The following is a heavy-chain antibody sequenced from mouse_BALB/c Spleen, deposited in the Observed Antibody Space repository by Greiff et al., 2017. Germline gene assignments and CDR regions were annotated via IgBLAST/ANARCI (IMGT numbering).Heavy chain of an antibody. Sequence: EVMLVESGGGLVKPGGSLKLSCAASGFTFSSYAMSWVRQTPEKRLEWVASISSGGSTYYPDSVKGRFTISRDNARNILYLQMSSLRSEDTAMYYCARGGGPMITGAMDYWGQGTSVTVSS. CDR2: ISSGGST. V-gene: IGHV5-6-5*01. CDR3: ARGGGPMITGAMDY. D-gene: IGHD2-4*01. CDR1: GFTFSSYA. J-gene: IGHJ4*01.